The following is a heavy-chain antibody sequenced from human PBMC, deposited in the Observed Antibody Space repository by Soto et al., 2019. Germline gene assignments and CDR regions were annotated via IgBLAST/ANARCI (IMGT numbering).Heavy chain of an antibody. Sequence: SETLRLTCTVSGGSISSYYWRWILQPPGKGLEWIGYIYYSGSTNYNPSLKSRVTISVDTSKNQFSLKLSSVTAADTAVYYCARDRNSEYSYGYGIYYYGMDVWGQGTTVTVSS. CDR2: IYYSGST. J-gene: IGHJ6*02. V-gene: IGHV4-59*01. CDR3: ARDRNSEYSYGYGIYYYGMDV. CDR1: GGSISSYY. D-gene: IGHD5-18*01.